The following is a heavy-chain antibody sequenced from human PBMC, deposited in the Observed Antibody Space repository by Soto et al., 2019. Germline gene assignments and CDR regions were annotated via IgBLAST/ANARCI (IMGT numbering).Heavy chain of an antibody. D-gene: IGHD1-26*01. CDR2: ISLSGSTI. V-gene: IGHV3-48*03. CDR3: ARESFSASPNFFDY. J-gene: IGHJ4*02. CDR1: GFAFSNYE. Sequence: AASGFAFSNYEMNWVRQAPGKGLEWVSYISLSGSTIYYADSVKGRFTISRDDAKDSLYLEMDSLRADDTAVYYCARESFSASPNFFDYWGQGTLVTVSS.